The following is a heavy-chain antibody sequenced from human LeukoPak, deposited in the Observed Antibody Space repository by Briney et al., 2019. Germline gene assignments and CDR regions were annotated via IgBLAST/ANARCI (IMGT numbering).Heavy chain of an antibody. CDR1: GFTFNDAW. CDR2: IKRDGREE. D-gene: IGHD5-18*01. Sequence: GGSLRLSCAASGFTFNDAWMNWVRQAPGKGREWGANIKRDGREEYYVDSVKGRFTISRDNAKNSLYLQMNSLRAEDTAVYYCARAGRYRYPSRPFDLRGQGTLVTVSS. J-gene: IGHJ4*01. V-gene: IGHV3-7*03. CDR3: ARAGRYRYPSRPFDL.